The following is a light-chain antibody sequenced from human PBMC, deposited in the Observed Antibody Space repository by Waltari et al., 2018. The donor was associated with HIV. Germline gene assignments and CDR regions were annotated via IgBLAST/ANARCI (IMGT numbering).Light chain of an antibody. J-gene: IGLJ2*01. CDR3: ATWDDALSAGV. CDR1: SSNIGKNY. CDR2: DKN. Sequence: QSVLTQPPSVSAAPGQKVTISCSGGSSNIGKNYVSWYQQLPGTAPKLRIYDKNERPSGIPDRFAGSKSGTSATLGITGLQTGDEADYYCATWDDALSAGVFGGGTRLTVL. V-gene: IGLV1-51*01.